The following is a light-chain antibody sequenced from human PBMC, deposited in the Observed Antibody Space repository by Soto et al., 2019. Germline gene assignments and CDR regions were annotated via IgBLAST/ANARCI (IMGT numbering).Light chain of an antibody. CDR2: GAS. Sequence: EIVLTQFPGTLSLSPGERATLSCRASQSVGSNYLAWYQQRPGQPPNLLIFGASHRAPDIPVRFSGSGSGTDFTLTISRLEPEDFAVYYCQQYGGSVQTFGQGTKVEIK. CDR3: QQYGGSVQT. V-gene: IGKV3-20*01. J-gene: IGKJ1*01. CDR1: QSVGSNY.